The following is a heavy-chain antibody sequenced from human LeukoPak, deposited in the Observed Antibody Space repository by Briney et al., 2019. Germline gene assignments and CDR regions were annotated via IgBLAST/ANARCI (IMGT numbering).Heavy chain of an antibody. CDR3: AGGMVVVVVAATRYYMDV. J-gene: IGHJ6*03. D-gene: IGHD2-15*01. CDR1: GCTFSSYA. CDR2: IIPIFGTA. V-gene: IGHV1-69*13. Sequence: VASVKVSCKASGCTFSSYAMSWVRQAPGQGLEWMGGIIPIFGTANYAHKLQGRVTITADESTSTAYMELSSLRSEDTAVYYCAGGMVVVVVAATRYYMDVWGKGTTVTVSS.